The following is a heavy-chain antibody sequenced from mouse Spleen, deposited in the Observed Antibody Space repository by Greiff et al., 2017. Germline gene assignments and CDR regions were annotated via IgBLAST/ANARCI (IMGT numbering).Heavy chain of an antibody. CDR2: INPSNGGT. V-gene: IGHV1S16*01. D-gene: IGHD1-2*01. CDR1: GYTFTSYW. J-gene: IGHJ3*01. Sequence: QVQLQQPGAELVKPGASVKLSCKASGYTFTSYWMHWVKRRPGQGLEWIGEINPSNGGTNYNEKFKRKATLTVDKSSSTAYMQLSSLTSEDSAVYYCTIRATATSWFAYWGQGTLVTVSA. CDR3: TIRATATSWFAY.